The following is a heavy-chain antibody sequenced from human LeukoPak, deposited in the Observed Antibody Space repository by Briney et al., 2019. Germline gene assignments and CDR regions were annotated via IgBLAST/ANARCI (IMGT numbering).Heavy chain of an antibody. CDR2: IWNDGSNT. Sequence: GGSLRLSCVASGFTFRSDGMHWVRQAPGKGLEWVAVIWNDGSNTYYADSVKGRFTISRDNSTDTLYLQLNSLRVGDTAVYYCARETGIRHFAYWGQATLVTGSS. CDR3: ARETGIRHFAY. D-gene: IGHD2-21*01. V-gene: IGHV3-33*01. CDR1: GFTFRSDG. J-gene: IGHJ4*02.